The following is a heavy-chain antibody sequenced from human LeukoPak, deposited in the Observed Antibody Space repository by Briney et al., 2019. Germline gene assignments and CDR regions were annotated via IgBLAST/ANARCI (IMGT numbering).Heavy chain of an antibody. D-gene: IGHD3-10*01. V-gene: IGHV3-74*01. CDR3: ARVGAKGGWYFDL. Sequence: GGSLRLSCAASGFTFSSYWMNWVRQAPGKGLVWVSRIKSDGSTTNYADSVKGRFAISRDNAKNTLYLQMNSLRAEDTAVYYCARVGAKGGWYFDLWGRGTLVTVSS. CDR2: IKSDGSTT. CDR1: GFTFSSYW. J-gene: IGHJ2*01.